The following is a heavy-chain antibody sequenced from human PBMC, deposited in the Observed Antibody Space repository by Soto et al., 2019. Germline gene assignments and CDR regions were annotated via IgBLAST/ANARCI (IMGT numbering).Heavy chain of an antibody. CDR3: ARGRVTIFGVVITPFDY. J-gene: IGHJ4*02. CDR2: INHSGST. CDR1: GGSFSGYY. D-gene: IGHD3-3*01. V-gene: IGHV4-34*01. Sequence: SETLSLTCAVYGGSFSGYYWSWIRQPPGKGLEWIGEINHSGSTNYNPSLKSRVTKSVDTSKNQFSLKLSSVTAADTAVYYCARGRVTIFGVVITPFDYWGQGTLVTVSS.